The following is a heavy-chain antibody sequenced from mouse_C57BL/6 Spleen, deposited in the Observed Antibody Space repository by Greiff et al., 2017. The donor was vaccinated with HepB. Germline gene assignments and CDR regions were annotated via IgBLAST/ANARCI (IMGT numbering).Heavy chain of an antibody. CDR2: INPNNGGT. CDR1: GYTFTDYY. J-gene: IGHJ4*01. V-gene: IGHV1-26*01. D-gene: IGHD5-1-1*01. Sequence: EVQLQQSGPELVKPGTSVKISCKASGYTFTDYYMNWVKQSHGKSLEWIGDINPNNGGTSYNQKFKGKATLTVDKSSSTAYMELRSLTSEDSAVYYCASSAIPARDYWGQGTSVTVSS. CDR3: ASSAIPARDY.